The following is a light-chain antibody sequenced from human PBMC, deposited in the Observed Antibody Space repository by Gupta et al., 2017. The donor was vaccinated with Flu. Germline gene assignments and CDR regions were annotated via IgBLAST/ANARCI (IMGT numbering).Light chain of an antibody. CDR3: LQANSFPYT. CDR1: QGIHNR. Sequence: DIQMTQSPSSVSASVGDRVTITCRASQGIHNRLAWYQQKPGKAPELLIYTASSLQSGVPSRFSGSGSGTDFTLSISSLQSEDFATYYCLQANSFPYTFGQGTKVEMK. V-gene: IGKV1D-12*01. CDR2: TAS. J-gene: IGKJ2*01.